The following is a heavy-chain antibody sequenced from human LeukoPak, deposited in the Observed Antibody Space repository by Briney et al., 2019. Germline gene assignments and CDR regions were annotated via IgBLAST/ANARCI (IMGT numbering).Heavy chain of an antibody. Sequence: ASVKVSCKASGYTFTGYYMHWVRQAPGQGLEWLGWINPNSGGTNYAQKFRGRITVTRDTSITTAYMELSSLTSDDTAVYYCARLDITIIPYWGQGTLVTVSS. CDR2: INPNSGGT. CDR1: GYTFTGYY. J-gene: IGHJ4*02. CDR3: ARLDITIIPY. V-gene: IGHV1-2*02. D-gene: IGHD3-22*01.